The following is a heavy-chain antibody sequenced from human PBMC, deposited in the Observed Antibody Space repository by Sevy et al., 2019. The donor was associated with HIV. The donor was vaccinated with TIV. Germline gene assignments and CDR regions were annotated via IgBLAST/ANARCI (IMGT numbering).Heavy chain of an antibody. V-gene: IGHV6-1*01. J-gene: IGHJ4*02. Sequence: KQSQTLSLTCAISGDSVSSNTAAWNWIRQSPSRGLEWLGRTYYRSKWYNEYADTVKSRITFNADTSKNAFSRQLSSVTPEDTALYYCARAGFAVAGPFDYWGQGTQVTVSS. CDR1: GDSVSSNTAA. D-gene: IGHD6-19*01. CDR3: ARAGFAVAGPFDY. CDR2: TYYRSKWYN.